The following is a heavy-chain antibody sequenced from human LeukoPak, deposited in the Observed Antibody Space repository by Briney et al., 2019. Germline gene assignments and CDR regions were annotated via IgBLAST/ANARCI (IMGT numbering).Heavy chain of an antibody. CDR2: IKQDGSEK. Sequence: PGGSLRLSCAASGFTFSSYWMSWVRQAPGKGLEWVANIKQDGSEKYYADSVKGRFTISRDNSKNTLYLQMNSLRAEDTAVYYCASRVGGEMATIFYYWGQGTLVTVSS. J-gene: IGHJ4*02. CDR3: ASRVGGEMATIFYY. CDR1: GFTFSSYW. V-gene: IGHV3-7*01. D-gene: IGHD5-24*01.